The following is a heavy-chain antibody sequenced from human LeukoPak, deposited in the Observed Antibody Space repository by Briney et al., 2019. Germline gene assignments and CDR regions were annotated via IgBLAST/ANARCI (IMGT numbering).Heavy chain of an antibody. V-gene: IGHV4-39*01. CDR2: IYYSGST. Sequence: SETLSLTCSASGGSIGSITYYWAWIRQPPGKGLEWIGSIYYSGSTYYNPSLKSRVTISVDTSKNQFSLKLSSVTAADTAVYYCATPMVRGVPVTWGQGTLVTVSS. D-gene: IGHD3-10*01. CDR3: ATPMVRGVPVT. J-gene: IGHJ5*02. CDR1: GGSIGSITYY.